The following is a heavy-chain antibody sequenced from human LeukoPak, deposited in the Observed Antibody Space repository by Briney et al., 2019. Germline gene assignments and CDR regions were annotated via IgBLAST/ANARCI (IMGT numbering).Heavy chain of an antibody. Sequence: GGSLRLSCAASGFTFSSYWMSWVRQAPGKGLEWVANIKQDGSEKYYVDSVKGRFTISRDNAKNSLYLQMNSLRAEDTAVYYCASEYCSSTSCYSYYGMDVWGQGTTVTVSS. J-gene: IGHJ6*02. CDR2: IKQDGSEK. CDR3: ASEYCSSTSCYSYYGMDV. CDR1: GFTFSSYW. D-gene: IGHD2-2*01. V-gene: IGHV3-7*01.